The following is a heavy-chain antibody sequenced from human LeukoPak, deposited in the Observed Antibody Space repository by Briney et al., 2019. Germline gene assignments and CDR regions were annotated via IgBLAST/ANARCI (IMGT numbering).Heavy chain of an antibody. CDR1: GFTFSSYA. Sequence: AGGSLRLSCAASGFTFSSYAMHWVRQAPGKGLEWVAVISYDGSNKYYADSVKGRFTISRDNSKNTLYLQMNSLRAEDTAVYYCARDLKMVVVSARYAFDIWGQGTMVTVSS. CDR2: ISYDGSNK. D-gene: IGHD3-22*01. V-gene: IGHV3-30*01. J-gene: IGHJ3*02. CDR3: ARDLKMVVVSARYAFDI.